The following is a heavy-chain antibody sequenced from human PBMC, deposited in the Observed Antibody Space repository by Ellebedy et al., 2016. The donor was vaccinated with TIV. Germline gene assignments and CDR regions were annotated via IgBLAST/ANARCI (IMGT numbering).Heavy chain of an antibody. D-gene: IGHD1-26*01. CDR2: ISSSSSYI. J-gene: IGHJ6*02. V-gene: IGHV3-21*01. Sequence: GESLKISXAASGFTFSSYSMNWVRQAPGKGLEWVSSISSSSSYIYYADSVKGRFTISRDNAKNSLYLQMNSLRAEDTAVYYCARDSHSGSWGYYYYGMDVWGQGTTVTVSS. CDR1: GFTFSSYS. CDR3: ARDSHSGSWGYYYYGMDV.